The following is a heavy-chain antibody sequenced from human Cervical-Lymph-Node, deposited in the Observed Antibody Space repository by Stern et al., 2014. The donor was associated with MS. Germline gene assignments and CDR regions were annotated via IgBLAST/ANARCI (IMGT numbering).Heavy chain of an antibody. D-gene: IGHD6-13*01. V-gene: IGHV4-59*01. CDR2: IYYSGRT. Sequence: QVQLQESGPGLVKPSATLSLTCTVSGGSIINYPWSWIRQTPGKGLEWIGYIYYSGRTNYNPSLKSRVSISVDTSKKQFSLMLSSVTAADTAVYYCARDSSDTWYGPIDAWGQGTQVIVSS. CDR1: GGSIINYP. CDR3: ARDSSDTWYGPIDA. J-gene: IGHJ5*02.